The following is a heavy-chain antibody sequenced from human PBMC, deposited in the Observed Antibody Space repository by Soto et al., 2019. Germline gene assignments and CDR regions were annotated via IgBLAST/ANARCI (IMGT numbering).Heavy chain of an antibody. V-gene: IGHV1-8*01. J-gene: IGHJ4*02. Sequence: QVQLVQSGAEVKKPGASVKVSCKASGYTFTSYEINWVRQATGQGLEWMGWMNHISGDTGYAQKFQGRVTMTRNTSISTAYMELSCLRSEDTAVYYCARGELLWFGELLRWGQGTLVTVSS. D-gene: IGHD3-10*01. CDR3: ARGELLWFGELLR. CDR1: GYTFTSYE. CDR2: MNHISGDT.